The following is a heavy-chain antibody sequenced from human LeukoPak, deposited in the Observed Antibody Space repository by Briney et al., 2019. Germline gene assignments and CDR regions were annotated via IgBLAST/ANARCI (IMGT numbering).Heavy chain of an antibody. CDR3: ARYSGYAFDY. D-gene: IGHD5-12*01. V-gene: IGHV1-18*01. CDR1: GYTFTSYG. Sequence: ASVKVSCKASGYTFTSYGISWVRQAPGQGLEWMGWISTYNGNTNNAQKLQGRVTMTTDTSTSTAYMELRSLRSDDTALYYCARYSGYAFDYWGQGTLVTVSS. CDR2: ISTYNGNT. J-gene: IGHJ4*02.